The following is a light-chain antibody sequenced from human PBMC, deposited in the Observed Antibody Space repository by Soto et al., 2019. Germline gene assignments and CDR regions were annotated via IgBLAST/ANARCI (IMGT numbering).Light chain of an antibody. J-gene: IGLJ1*01. V-gene: IGLV2-23*03. Sequence: QSVLTQPASVSGSPGQSITLSCTGTSSDVGSYNLVSWYQQHPGKAPKLMIYEGSKRPSGVSNRFSGSKSGNTASLTISGLQAEEEADYYCCSFAGSNTFVFATGTKVTVL. CDR2: EGS. CDR1: SSDVGSYNL. CDR3: CSFAGSNTFV.